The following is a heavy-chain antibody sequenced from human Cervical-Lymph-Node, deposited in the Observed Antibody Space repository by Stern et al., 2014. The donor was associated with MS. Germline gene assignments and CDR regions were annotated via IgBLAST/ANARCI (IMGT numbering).Heavy chain of an antibody. CDR2: ISYDGRDK. Sequence: VQLVASGGGVVQPGRSLRLSCAASGFVFRRYALHWVRQAPGKGLEWVALISYDGRDKYYTDSVKGRFTVSRDNSNNTVDLEMNSLRIEDTAVYYCAKGGSGSYLDWGQGSLVTVSS. J-gene: IGHJ4*02. CDR3: AKGGSGSYLD. V-gene: IGHV3-30*04. D-gene: IGHD1-26*01. CDR1: GFVFRRYA.